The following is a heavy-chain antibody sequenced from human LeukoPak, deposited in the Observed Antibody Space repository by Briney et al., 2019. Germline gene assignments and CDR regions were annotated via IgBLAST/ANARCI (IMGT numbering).Heavy chain of an antibody. CDR1: GFTFSSYS. Sequence: GGSLRLSCAASGFTFSSYSMNWARQAPGKGLVWVSRINSDGSSTSYADSVKGRFTISRDNAKNTLYLQMNSLRAEDTAVYYCVRAAAGSPDYWGQGTLVTVSS. D-gene: IGHD6-13*01. CDR3: VRAAAGSPDY. V-gene: IGHV3-74*01. CDR2: INSDGSST. J-gene: IGHJ4*02.